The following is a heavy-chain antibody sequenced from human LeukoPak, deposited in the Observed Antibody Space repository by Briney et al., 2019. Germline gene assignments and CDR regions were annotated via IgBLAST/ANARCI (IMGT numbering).Heavy chain of an antibody. J-gene: IGHJ5*02. CDR1: GGTFSSYA. CDR3: ARYQGRTVWFDP. V-gene: IGHV1-69*13. Sequence: SVKVSCKASGGTFSSYAISWVRQAPGQGLEWMGGIIPIFGTANYAQKFQGRVTITADESTSTAYMELSSLRSEDTAAYYRARYQGRTVWFDPWGQGTLVTVSS. D-gene: IGHD4-17*01. CDR2: IIPIFGTA.